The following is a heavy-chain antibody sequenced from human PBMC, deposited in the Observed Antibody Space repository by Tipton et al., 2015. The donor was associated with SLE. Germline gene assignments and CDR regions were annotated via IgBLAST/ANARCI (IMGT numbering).Heavy chain of an antibody. CDR2: IYYSGST. Sequence: TLSLTCTVSGGSISSGGYYWGCVRQPPGKGLDWIGSIYYSGSTYYNPSLKSRVTISVDTSKNQFSLKLSSVTAADTAVYYCARDSGIAVALHAFDIWGQGTMVTVSS. CDR1: GGSISSGGYY. CDR3: ARDSGIAVALHAFDI. D-gene: IGHD6-19*01. J-gene: IGHJ3*02. V-gene: IGHV4-39*07.